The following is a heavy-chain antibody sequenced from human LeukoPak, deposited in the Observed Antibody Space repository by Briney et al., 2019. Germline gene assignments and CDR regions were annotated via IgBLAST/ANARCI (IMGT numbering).Heavy chain of an antibody. J-gene: IGHJ4*02. CDR2: ISYDGSNK. V-gene: IGHV3-33*08. CDR3: ARELFSHSSGGFDY. Sequence: PGGSLRLSCASSGFTFSSYGMHWVRQAPGKGREGVADISYDGSNKYYADRVKGRFPISRDNSKNTLYLQMHTVSAEHTAVYYCARELFSHSSGGFDYWGQGTLVTVSS. CDR1: GFTFSSYG. D-gene: IGHD3-22*01.